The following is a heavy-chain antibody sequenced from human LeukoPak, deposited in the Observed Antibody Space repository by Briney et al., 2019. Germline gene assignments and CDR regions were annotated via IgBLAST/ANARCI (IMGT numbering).Heavy chain of an antibody. D-gene: IGHD1-1*01. J-gene: IGHJ5*02. V-gene: IGHV3-21*01. Sequence: GGSLRLSXAASGXTFSYYTMSWVRQAPGKGLEWVSSISSTGSSIYYADSVKGRFTISRDNAKNSLYLQMSSLRVEDTAVYYCARDDVAWNDVHWFDPWGQGTLVTVSS. CDR1: GXTFSYYT. CDR2: ISSTGSSI. CDR3: ARDDVAWNDVHWFDP.